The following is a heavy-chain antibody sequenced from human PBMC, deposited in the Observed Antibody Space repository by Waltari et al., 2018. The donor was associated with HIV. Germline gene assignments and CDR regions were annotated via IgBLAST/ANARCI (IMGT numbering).Heavy chain of an antibody. Sequence: EVQLVESGGGLVQPGGSLRLSCAASGFTFSSYSMNWVRQAPGKGLEWVSYISSSSSTIYYADSVKVRFTIARDKAKNSLYLQMNSLRAEDTAVYYCARASSGWYQGDFQHWGQGTLVTVSS. CDR1: GFTFSSYS. D-gene: IGHD6-19*01. J-gene: IGHJ1*01. CDR2: ISSSSSTI. CDR3: ARASSGWYQGDFQH. V-gene: IGHV3-48*01.